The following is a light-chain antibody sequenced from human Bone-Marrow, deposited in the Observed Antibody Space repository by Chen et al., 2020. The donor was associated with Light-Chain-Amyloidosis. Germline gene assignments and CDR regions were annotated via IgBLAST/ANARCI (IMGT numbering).Light chain of an antibody. CDR1: SSDVGGDNH. J-gene: IGLJ1*01. Sequence: QSALTQPASVSGSPGQSITISCTGTSSDVGGDNHVSWYQQHPDKAPKLMIYEVTNRPSWVPERFSGYKSYNTDSLTSSGLQTGGVVDYLCGSDTITNTLVFGSGARVTV. CDR2: EVT. V-gene: IGLV2-14*01. CDR3: GSDTITNTLV.